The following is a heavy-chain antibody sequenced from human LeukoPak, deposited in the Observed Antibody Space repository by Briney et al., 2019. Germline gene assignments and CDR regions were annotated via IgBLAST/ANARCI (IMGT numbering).Heavy chain of an antibody. CDR1: GGSFSGYY. Sequence: SETLSLTCAVYGGSFSGYYWSWIRQPPGKGLEWIGEINHSGSTNYNPSLKSRVTLSVDTSKNQFSLKLSSVTAADTAVYYCARGQINVDIVATIRAYYFDYWGQGTLVTVSS. D-gene: IGHD5-12*01. V-gene: IGHV4-34*01. CDR2: INHSGST. J-gene: IGHJ4*02. CDR3: ARGQINVDIVATIRAYYFDY.